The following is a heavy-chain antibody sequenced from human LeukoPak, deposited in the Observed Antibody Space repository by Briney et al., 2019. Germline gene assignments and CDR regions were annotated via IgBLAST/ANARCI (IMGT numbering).Heavy chain of an antibody. J-gene: IGHJ4*02. D-gene: IGHD3-22*01. Sequence: SGTLSLTCAVSGGSISSSNWWSWVRQPPGKGLAWIGEIYHSGSTNYNPSLKSRVTISVDKSKNQFSLKLSSVTAADTAVYYCARRYDSSGYYLGYWGQGTLVTVSS. CDR3: ARRYDSSGYYLGY. CDR2: IYHSGST. V-gene: IGHV4-4*02. CDR1: GGSISSSNW.